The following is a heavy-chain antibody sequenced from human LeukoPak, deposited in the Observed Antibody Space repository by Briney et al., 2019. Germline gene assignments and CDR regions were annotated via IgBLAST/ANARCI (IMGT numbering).Heavy chain of an antibody. CDR1: GFTFDDYG. D-gene: IGHD4/OR15-4a*01. J-gene: IGHJ4*02. CDR3: ARRAGAYSHPYDY. CDR2: IRFDGNNK. V-gene: IGHV3-33*07. Sequence: GRSPRLSCAASGFTFDDYGMYWVRQAPGKGLEWVAFIRFDGNNKYYADSVKGRFTISRDNSKNTLYLQMNSLRAEDTAVYYCARRAGAYSHPYDYWGQGTLVTVSS.